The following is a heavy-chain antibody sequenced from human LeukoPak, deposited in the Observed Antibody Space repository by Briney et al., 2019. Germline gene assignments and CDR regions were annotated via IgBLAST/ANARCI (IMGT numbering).Heavy chain of an antibody. CDR3: ARDLEFGAGYNPGDY. CDR1: GYTFTGYY. J-gene: IGHJ4*02. D-gene: IGHD5-24*01. CDR2: INPNSGGT. V-gene: IGHV1-2*02. Sequence: ASVKVSCKASGYTFTGYYMHWVRQAPGQGLEWMGWINPNSGGTNYAQKFQGRVTMTRDTSISTAYMELSRLRSDDTSVYYCARDLEFGAGYNPGDYWGQGTLVTVSS.